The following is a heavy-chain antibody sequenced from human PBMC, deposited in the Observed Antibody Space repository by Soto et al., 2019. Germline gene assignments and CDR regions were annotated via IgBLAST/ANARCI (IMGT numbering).Heavy chain of an antibody. D-gene: IGHD5-12*01. CDR3: VRVPFVRSGDDLGAVDY. Sequence: PSETLSLTCAVYGGSFSGYYWSWIRQPPGKGLEWIGEINHSGSTNYNPSLKSRVTISVDTSKNPFSLKLSSVTAADTAVYYCVRVPFVRSGDDLGAVDYWGQGTLVTVSS. CDR1: GGSFSGYY. J-gene: IGHJ4*02. V-gene: IGHV4-34*01. CDR2: INHSGST.